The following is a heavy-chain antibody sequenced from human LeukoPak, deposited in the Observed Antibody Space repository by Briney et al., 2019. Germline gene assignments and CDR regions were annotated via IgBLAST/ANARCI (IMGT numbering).Heavy chain of an antibody. CDR3: TRXGQAYGLDH. Sequence: GGSLRLSCAASGFTFSNYWMHWVRQAPGKGQVWVSRINGDGSRTIYADSVKGRFTISRDNAKNTLYLQMNSLRVDDTAVYYCTRXGQAYGLDHWGQGNLVTVSS. D-gene: IGHD3-10*01. V-gene: IGHV3-74*01. CDR2: INGDGSRT. J-gene: IGHJ4*02. CDR1: GFTFSNYW.